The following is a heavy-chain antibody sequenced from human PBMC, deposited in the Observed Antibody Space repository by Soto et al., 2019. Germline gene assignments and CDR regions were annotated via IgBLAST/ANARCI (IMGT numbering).Heavy chain of an antibody. CDR1: GFIFSGSA. Sequence: GGSLRLSCGASGFIFSGSAMSWVRQAPGKGLQWVSAIGGTDGKTYYTDSVRGRFTISRDNSRNMVYLQMDSLRAEDTAVYYCAKGTVPAAIRRDYFDYWGQGTLVTVSS. V-gene: IGHV3-23*01. D-gene: IGHD2-2*02. J-gene: IGHJ4*02. CDR2: IGGTDGKT. CDR3: AKGTVPAAIRRDYFDY.